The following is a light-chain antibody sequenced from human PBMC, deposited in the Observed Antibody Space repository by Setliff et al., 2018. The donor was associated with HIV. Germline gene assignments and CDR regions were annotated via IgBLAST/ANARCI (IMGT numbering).Light chain of an antibody. V-gene: IGLV2-14*01. CDR1: WSDVGGYNY. CDR3: CSYAGNYVFV. J-gene: IGLJ1*01. CDR2: EVS. Sequence: QSVLTQPASVSGSPGQSITISCTGTWSDVGGYNYVSWYQQHPGKAPKLMIYEVSNRPSGVSNRFSGSKSGNTASLTISGLQAEDEADYFCCSYAGNYVFVFGGGTKATVL.